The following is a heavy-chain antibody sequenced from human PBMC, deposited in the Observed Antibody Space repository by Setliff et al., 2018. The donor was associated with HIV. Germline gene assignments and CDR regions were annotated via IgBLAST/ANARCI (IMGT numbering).Heavy chain of an antibody. J-gene: IGHJ3*02. CDR1: GFTFNTYG. CDR2: INSDGSII. V-gene: IGHV3-74*01. Sequence: PGGSLRLSCAASGFTFNTYGMSWVRQAPGKGLEWVSYINSDGSIITYGESVKGRFTISRDNAKNTLYLQMNSLRAEDTAVYYCARDRGYPDSFNIWGQGTVVTVSS. D-gene: IGHD3-10*01. CDR3: ARDRGYPDSFNI.